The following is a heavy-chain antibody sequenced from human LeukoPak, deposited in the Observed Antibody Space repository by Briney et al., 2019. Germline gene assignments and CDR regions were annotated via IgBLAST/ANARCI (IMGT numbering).Heavy chain of an antibody. D-gene: IGHD2-8*01. J-gene: IGHJ4*02. CDR1: GYTFTGYY. V-gene: IGHV1-2*06. CDR2: INPNSGGT. Sequence: EASVKVSCKASGYTFTGYYMHWVRQAPGQGLEWMGRINPNSGGTNYAQKFQGRVTMTRDTSISTAYMELSRLRSDDTAVYYCARGRGAVPRCPYFDYWGQGTLVTVSS. CDR3: ARGRGAVPRCPYFDY.